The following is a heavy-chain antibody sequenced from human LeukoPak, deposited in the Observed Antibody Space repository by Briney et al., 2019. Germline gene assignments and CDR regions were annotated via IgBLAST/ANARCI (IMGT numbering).Heavy chain of an antibody. CDR3: ARRSSTVGHAFDI. J-gene: IGHJ3*02. D-gene: IGHD2-2*01. Sequence: SETLSLTCTVSGGSISSSSYYWGWIRQPPGKGLEWIGYIYHSGSTYYNPSLKSRVTISVDRSKNQFSLKLSSVTAADTAVYYCARRSSTVGHAFDIWGQGTMVTVSS. CDR1: GGSISSSSYY. CDR2: IYHSGST. V-gene: IGHV4-39*07.